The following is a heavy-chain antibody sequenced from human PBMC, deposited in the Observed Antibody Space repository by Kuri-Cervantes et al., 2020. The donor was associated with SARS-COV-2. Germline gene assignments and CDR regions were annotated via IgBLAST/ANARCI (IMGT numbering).Heavy chain of an antibody. CDR2: IYYSGST. Sequence: ESLKISCTVSGGSISSSSYYWGWIRQPPGKGLEWIGSIYYSGSTYYNPSLKSRVTISVDTSKNQFSLKLSSVTAADTAVYYCARAVRSGSSSWYGFDYWGQGTLVTVSS. D-gene: IGHD6-13*01. CDR1: GGSISSSSYY. J-gene: IGHJ4*02. V-gene: IGHV4-39*07. CDR3: ARAVRSGSSSWYGFDY.